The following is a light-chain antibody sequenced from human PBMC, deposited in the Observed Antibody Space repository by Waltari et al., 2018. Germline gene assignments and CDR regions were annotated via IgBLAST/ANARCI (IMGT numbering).Light chain of an antibody. CDR3: SSYTTSSAPGV. CDR2: EVS. J-gene: IGLJ1*01. Sequence: QSALTQPASVSGSPGQSITISCSGTDSDVGAYDFVSWYQQHPGKAPHLIIYEVSNRPSGFSNRFSASKSGNTASLTVSGLQAEDEADYYCSSYTTSSAPGVFGTGTSVTVL. CDR1: DSDVGAYDF. V-gene: IGLV2-14*01.